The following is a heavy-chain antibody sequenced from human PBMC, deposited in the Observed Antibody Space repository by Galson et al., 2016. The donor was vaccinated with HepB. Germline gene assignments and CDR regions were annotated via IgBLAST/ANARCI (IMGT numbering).Heavy chain of an antibody. J-gene: IGHJ6*04. CDR3: ARVSLGDILTGYYSDV. CDR2: ISAYNGNT. D-gene: IGHD3-9*01. CDR1: GYTFTSFG. V-gene: IGHV1-18*01. Sequence: SVKVSCKASGYTFTSFGISWVRQAPGQGLEWMGWISAYNGNTNYAQKLQGRVTMTTDTSTSTAYMELRSLRSDDTAVYYCARVSLGDILTGYYSDVWGKGTSVIVSS.